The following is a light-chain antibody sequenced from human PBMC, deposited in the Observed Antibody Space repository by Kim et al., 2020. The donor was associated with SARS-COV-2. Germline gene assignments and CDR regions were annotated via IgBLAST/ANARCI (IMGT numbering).Light chain of an antibody. CDR2: GTS. J-gene: IGKJ2*01. CDR3: QQHGSSPPWT. CDR1: QRVSNSY. Sequence: EIVLTQSPDTLSLCPGERATLSCRASQRVSNSYLAWYQQKPGQAPRLLVYGTSSRATGIPDRFSGSGSGTDFTLSIKRLEPEDSAVYYCQQHGSSPPWTFGQGTKLEI. V-gene: IGKV3-20*01.